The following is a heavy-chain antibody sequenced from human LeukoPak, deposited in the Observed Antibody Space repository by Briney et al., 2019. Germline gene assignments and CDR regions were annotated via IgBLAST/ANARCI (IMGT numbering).Heavy chain of an antibody. V-gene: IGHV1-2*02. Sequence: GASVKVSCKASGYTFTGYYMHWVRQAPGQGLEWMGWVNPNSGGTNYAQKFQGRVNMTRDTSISTAYMELSRLRSDDTAVYYCASTHSSGQSYWGQGTLVTVSS. CDR1: GYTFTGYY. CDR2: VNPNSGGT. J-gene: IGHJ4*02. D-gene: IGHD3-22*01. CDR3: ASTHSSGQSY.